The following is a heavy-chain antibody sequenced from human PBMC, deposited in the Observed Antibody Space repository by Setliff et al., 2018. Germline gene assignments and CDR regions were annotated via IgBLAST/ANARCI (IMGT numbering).Heavy chain of an antibody. CDR1: GASVRSHY. CDR3: ARGGTYRYFDY. CDR2: IYYSGST. V-gene: IGHV4-59*02. J-gene: IGHJ4*02. Sequence: SETLSLTCTVSGASVRSHYWSWIRQPPGKGLEWIGFIYYSGSTNYNPSLKSRVTISVDTSKNQFSLKLSSVTAADTAIYYCARGGTYRYFDYWGQGTLVTVSS.